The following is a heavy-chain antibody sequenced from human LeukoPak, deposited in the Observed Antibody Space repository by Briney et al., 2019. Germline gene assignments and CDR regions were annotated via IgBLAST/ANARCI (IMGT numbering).Heavy chain of an antibody. J-gene: IGHJ1*01. V-gene: IGHV1-2*02. D-gene: IGHD6-19*01. CDR3: ARGAVAEQSEYFQY. CDR2: INPNSRGT. CDR1: GYSFTDYY. Sequence: ASVKVSCKASGYSFTDYYMHWVRQAPGQGLEWMGWINPNSRGTNYAQKFQGRVTMTRDTSISTAYMEVSRLRSDDTAVYCCARGAVAEQSEYFQYWGQGTLVTVSS.